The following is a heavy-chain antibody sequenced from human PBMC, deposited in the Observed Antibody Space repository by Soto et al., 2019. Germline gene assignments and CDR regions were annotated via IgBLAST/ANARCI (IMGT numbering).Heavy chain of an antibody. J-gene: IGHJ6*02. D-gene: IGHD3-22*01. Sequence: QVQLVQSGAEVKKPGSSVKVSCKASGGTFSSYAISWVRQAPGQGLEWMGGIIPICGTANYAQKFQGRVTITADESTSTAYMELSSLRSEDTAVYYCARDGKTDYYDSSGFNTYYYYGMDVWGQGTTVTVSS. CDR2: IIPICGTA. V-gene: IGHV1-69*01. CDR1: GGTFSSYA. CDR3: ARDGKTDYYDSSGFNTYYYYGMDV.